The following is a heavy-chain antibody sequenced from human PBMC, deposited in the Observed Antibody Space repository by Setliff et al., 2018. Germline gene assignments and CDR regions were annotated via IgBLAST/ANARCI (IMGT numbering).Heavy chain of an antibody. J-gene: IGHJ4*02. D-gene: IGHD2-15*01. V-gene: IGHV1-18*01. CDR1: GYTFSSYG. CDR2: ISTYNDNT. CDR3: ARDQEGYCYGGSCFSAAY. Sequence: GASVKVSCKASGYTFSSYGITWLRQAPGQGLEWMGWISTYNDNTYYAQNLEDRVTMTKDTSTSTAYMEVRSLRSDDTAVYYCARDQEGYCYGGSCFSAAYWGQGTLVTVSS.